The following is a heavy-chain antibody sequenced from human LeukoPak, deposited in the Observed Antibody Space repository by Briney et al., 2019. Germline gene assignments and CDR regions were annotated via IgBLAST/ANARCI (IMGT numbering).Heavy chain of an antibody. Sequence: ASVKVSCKASGGTFSSYAISWVRQAPGQGLEWMGGNIPIFGTANYAQKFQGRVTITADESTSTAYMELSSLRSEDTAVYYCARSANSGSYYLWFDPWGQGTLVTVSS. J-gene: IGHJ5*02. CDR2: NIPIFGTA. V-gene: IGHV1-69*13. D-gene: IGHD1-26*01. CDR1: GGTFSSYA. CDR3: ARSANSGSYYLWFDP.